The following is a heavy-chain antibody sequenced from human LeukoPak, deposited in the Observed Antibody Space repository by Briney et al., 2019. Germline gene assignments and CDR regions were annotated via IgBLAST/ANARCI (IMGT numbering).Heavy chain of an antibody. CDR2: ISYDGSNK. CDR1: GFTFSSYA. D-gene: IGHD3-22*01. Sequence: GGYLRLSCAASGFTFSSYAMHWVRQAPGKGLEWVAVISYDGSNKYYADSVKGRFTISRDNSKNTLYLQMNSLRAEDTAVYYCARVGNSYDQDYYYYGMDVWGQGTTVTVSS. CDR3: ARVGNSYDQDYYYYGMDV. V-gene: IGHV3-30-3*01. J-gene: IGHJ6*02.